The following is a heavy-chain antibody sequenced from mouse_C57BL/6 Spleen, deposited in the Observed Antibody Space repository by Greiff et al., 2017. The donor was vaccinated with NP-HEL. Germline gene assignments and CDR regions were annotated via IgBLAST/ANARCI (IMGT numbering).Heavy chain of an antibody. CDR3: ARCPGSPHTFMDY. CDR2: ISDGGSYT. CDR1: GFTFSSYA. Sequence: EVKLVESGGGLVKPGGSLKLSCAASGFTFSSYAMSWVRQTPEKRLEWVATISDGGSYTYYPDNVKGRFTISRDNAKNNLYLQISHLKSEDTAMYYCARCPGSPHTFMDYWGQGTTVTVSS. V-gene: IGHV5-4*03. J-gene: IGHJ4*01.